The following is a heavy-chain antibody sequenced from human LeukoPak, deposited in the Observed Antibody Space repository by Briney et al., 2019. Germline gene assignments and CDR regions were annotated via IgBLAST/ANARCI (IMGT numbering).Heavy chain of an antibody. V-gene: IGHV1-8*01. D-gene: IGHD3-22*01. Sequence: GASVKVSCKASGYTFTSYDINWVRQATGQGLEWMGWMNPNSGNTGYARKFQGRVTMTRNTSISTAYMELSSLRSEDTAVYYCAREYYYDSSGSDAFDIWGQGTMVTVSS. CDR3: AREYYYDSSGSDAFDI. CDR2: MNPNSGNT. J-gene: IGHJ3*02. CDR1: GYTFTSYD.